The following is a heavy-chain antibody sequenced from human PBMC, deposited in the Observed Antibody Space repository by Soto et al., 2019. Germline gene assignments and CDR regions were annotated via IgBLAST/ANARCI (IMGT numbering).Heavy chain of an antibody. Sequence: QVQLQESGPGLVQPSGTLSLTCAVSGDSITGDTWWSWVRQPPGKGLEWIGEIHHSGATNYNPSLESGVNISVVKSKNQCSQKLNSATAADTAMFYCATQGFYRMGVCGRGTTVTVAS. J-gene: IGHJ6*02. CDR1: GDSITGDTW. V-gene: IGHV4-4*02. CDR3: ATQGFYRMGV. CDR2: IHHSGAT.